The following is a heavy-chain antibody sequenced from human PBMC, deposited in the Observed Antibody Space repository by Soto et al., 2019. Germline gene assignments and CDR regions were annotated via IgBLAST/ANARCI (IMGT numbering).Heavy chain of an antibody. CDR3: AREGYSSGWYVMDV. V-gene: IGHV4-59*01. J-gene: IGHJ6*02. D-gene: IGHD6-19*01. CDR1: GGSISSYY. CDR2: IYYSGST. Sequence: SETLSLTCTVSGGSISSYYWSWIRQPPGKGLEWIGYIYYSGSTNYNPSLKSRVTISVDTSKNQFSLKPSSVTAADTAVYYCAREGYSSGWYVMDVWGQGTTVTVSS.